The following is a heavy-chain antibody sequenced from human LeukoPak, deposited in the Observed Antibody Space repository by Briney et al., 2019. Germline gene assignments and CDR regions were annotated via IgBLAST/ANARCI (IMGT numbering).Heavy chain of an antibody. Sequence: ASVKLSCNASGFTFIGYYMHWVRQAPGQGLEWMGWINLNTGDTDYAPKFQGRVTMTRDTSITTAYMELSRLRYDDTAVYYCARDQPALDYWGRGTLVTVSS. CDR2: INLNTGDT. CDR1: GFTFIGYY. J-gene: IGHJ4*02. CDR3: ARDQPALDY. V-gene: IGHV1-2*02.